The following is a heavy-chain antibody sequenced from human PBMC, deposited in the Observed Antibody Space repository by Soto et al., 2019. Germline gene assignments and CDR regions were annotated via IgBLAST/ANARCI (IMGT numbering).Heavy chain of an antibody. CDR2: ISAAGDP. CDR1: GFTFRHYD. Sequence: EVQLVESGGGLVQPGGSLRLSCEASGFTFRHYDMHWVRQGTGKGLEWVSGISAAGDPDYADSVEGRFTISRENAQNSFFLQMNSLSGGATAVYYCARTDRDFYGLDVWGHGTTVIVSS. CDR3: ARTDRDFYGLDV. J-gene: IGHJ6*02. V-gene: IGHV3-13*05.